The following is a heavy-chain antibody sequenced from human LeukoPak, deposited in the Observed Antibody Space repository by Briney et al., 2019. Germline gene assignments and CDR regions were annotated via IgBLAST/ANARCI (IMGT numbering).Heavy chain of an antibody. CDR1: GGSISSYC. D-gene: IGHD3-10*01. V-gene: IGHV4-59*12. Sequence: SETLSLTCTVSGGSISSYCWSWLRQPPGKGLEWIGYIYYSGSTKYTPSLKSRVTISVDTSKNQFSLKLSSVTAADTAVYYCARRSGPRITMVRGAVSLRAPNWFDPWGQGTLVTVSS. CDR2: IYYSGST. J-gene: IGHJ5*02. CDR3: ARRSGPRITMVRGAVSLRAPNWFDP.